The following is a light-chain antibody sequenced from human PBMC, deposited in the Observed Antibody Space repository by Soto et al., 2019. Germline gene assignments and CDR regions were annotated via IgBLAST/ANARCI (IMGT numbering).Light chain of an antibody. CDR2: DDS. Sequence: SNELTQPPSVSVAPGQTARITCGENNIGSKRVHWYQQKPGQAPVLAVHDDSDRPSGIPERLSGSNSGNTATLSISRVEAGDEADYYCQVWDSSSDHRVFGGGTQLTVL. CDR1: NIGSKR. V-gene: IGLV3-21*02. J-gene: IGLJ3*02. CDR3: QVWDSSSDHRV.